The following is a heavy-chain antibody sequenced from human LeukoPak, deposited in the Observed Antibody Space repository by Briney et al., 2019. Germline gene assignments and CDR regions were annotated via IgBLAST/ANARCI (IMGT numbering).Heavy chain of an antibody. J-gene: IGHJ6*02. D-gene: IGHD3-10*01. Sequence: TVEVSCKASGGTFSSYAIGWVRQAPGQGLEWMGGIIPIFGTANYAQKFQGRVTITADESTSTAYMELSSLRPEDTAVYYCASSMVRGVWEDVWGQGTTVTVSS. CDR1: GGTFSSYA. CDR3: ASSMVRGVWEDV. V-gene: IGHV1-69*13. CDR2: IIPIFGTA.